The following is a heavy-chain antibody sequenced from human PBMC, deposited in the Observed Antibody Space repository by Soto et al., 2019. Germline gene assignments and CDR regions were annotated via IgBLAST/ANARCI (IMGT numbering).Heavy chain of an antibody. CDR2: IIPIFGTA. V-gene: IGHV1-69*12. D-gene: IGHD3-22*01. CDR1: GGTFSSYA. Sequence: QVQLVQSGAEVKKPGSSVKVSCKASGGTFSSYAISWVRQAPGQGLEWMGGIIPIFGTANYAQKFQGRVTITADEATSTAYMELSSLRSEDTAVYYCASDYYDSHFPGWSFDYWGQGTLVTVSS. J-gene: IGHJ4*02. CDR3: ASDYYDSHFPGWSFDY.